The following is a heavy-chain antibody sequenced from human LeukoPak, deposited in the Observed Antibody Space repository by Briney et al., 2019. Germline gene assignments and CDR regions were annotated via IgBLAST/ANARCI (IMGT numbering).Heavy chain of an antibody. V-gene: IGHV3-7*01. J-gene: IGHJ4*02. CDR3: ATNSDYRFEY. D-gene: IGHD3-22*01. Sequence: GGSLRLSCAASRVTFSSYWMSWVRQAPGGGLEWVANIEKDGSKKNYVDSVKGRFTLSRDNAKNSLFLQMTSLRDEDTAVYYCATNSDYRFEYWGQGTPVTVSS. CDR2: IEKDGSKK. CDR1: RVTFSSYW.